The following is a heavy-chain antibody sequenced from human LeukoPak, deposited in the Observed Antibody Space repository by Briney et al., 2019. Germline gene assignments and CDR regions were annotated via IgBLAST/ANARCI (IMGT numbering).Heavy chain of an antibody. J-gene: IGHJ3*02. CDR1: GYSFTSYW. CDR2: IYPGDSDT. CDR3: AGPVVAATDAFDI. D-gene: IGHD2-15*01. Sequence: GESLKISCKGSGYSFTSYWIGWVRQMPGKGLEWMGIIYPGDSDTRYSPSFQGQVTTSADKSISTAYLQWSSLKASDTAMYYCAGPVVAATDAFDIWGQGTMVTVSS. V-gene: IGHV5-51*01.